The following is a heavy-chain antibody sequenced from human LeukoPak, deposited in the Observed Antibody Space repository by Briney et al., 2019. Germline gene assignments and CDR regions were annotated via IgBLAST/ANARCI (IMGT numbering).Heavy chain of an antibody. CDR2: ISSSSSYI. J-gene: IGHJ3*02. CDR3: ATYATWGPFDAFDI. V-gene: IGHV3-21*01. CDR1: GFTFSSYS. D-gene: IGHD7-27*01. Sequence: GGSLRLSCAASGFTFSSYSMNWVRQAPGKGLEWVSSISSSSSYIYYADSVKGRFTISRDNAKNSLYLQMNSLRAEDTAVYHCATYATWGPFDAFDIWGQGTMVTVSS.